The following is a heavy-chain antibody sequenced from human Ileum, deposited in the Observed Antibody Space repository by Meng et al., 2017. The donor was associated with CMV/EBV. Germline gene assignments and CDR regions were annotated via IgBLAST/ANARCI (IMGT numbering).Heavy chain of an antibody. Sequence: TVSGDSVTIGTFYWSWIRQSPGKGLEWIGYVYYSGSTNYNPSLKSRVNISVDKSKAQFSLTLNSVTAADTAMYYCAVSDLSYFALDFWGQGLLVTVSS. CDR3: AVSDLSYFALDF. CDR2: VYYSGST. D-gene: IGHD1-26*01. V-gene: IGHV4-61*01. CDR1: GDSVTIGTFY. J-gene: IGHJ4*02.